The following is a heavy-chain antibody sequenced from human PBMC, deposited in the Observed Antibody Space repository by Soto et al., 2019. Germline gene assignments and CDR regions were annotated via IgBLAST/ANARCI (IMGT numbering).Heavy chain of an antibody. CDR1: GFTVSSNY. V-gene: IGHV3-21*01. D-gene: IGHD3-22*01. CDR3: ARGTHYYDSIGYSHFFDY. J-gene: IGHJ4*02. CDR2: ISSNGNYI. Sequence: GGSLRLSCAASGFTVSSNYMSWVRQAPGKGLEWVSSISSNGNYIYYADSMKGRFTISRDNAEKSLYLQMNSLRGEDTAVYYCARGTHYYDSIGYSHFFDYWGQGTLVTVSS.